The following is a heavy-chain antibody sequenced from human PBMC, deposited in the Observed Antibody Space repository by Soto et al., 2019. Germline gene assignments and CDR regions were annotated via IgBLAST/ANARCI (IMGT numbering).Heavy chain of an antibody. J-gene: IGHJ3*02. Sequence: GGSLRLSCAASGFTVSSNYMSWVRQAPGKGLEWVSIIYSGGSTYYADSVKGRFTISRDYSKNTLFLQMSSLRAEDTAVYYCARETYYYDSSGFAFDIWGQGTMVTVSS. D-gene: IGHD3-22*01. CDR1: GFTVSSNY. CDR3: ARETYYYDSSGFAFDI. V-gene: IGHV3-53*01. CDR2: IYSGGST.